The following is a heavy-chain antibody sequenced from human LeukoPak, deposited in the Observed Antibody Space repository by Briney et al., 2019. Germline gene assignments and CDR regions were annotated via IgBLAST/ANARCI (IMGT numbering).Heavy chain of an antibody. CDR2: IYPGDSDT. J-gene: IGHJ4*02. D-gene: IGHD6-19*01. V-gene: IGHV5-51*01. CDR1: GYSSTSYW. Sequence: GESLKISCKGSGYSSTSYWIAWVRQMPGKGLEWMGIIYPGDSDTRYSPSFQGQVTISADKSISTAYLQWSSLKASDTAMYYCARFSDAVAGYFDYWGQGTLVTVSS. CDR3: ARFSDAVAGYFDY.